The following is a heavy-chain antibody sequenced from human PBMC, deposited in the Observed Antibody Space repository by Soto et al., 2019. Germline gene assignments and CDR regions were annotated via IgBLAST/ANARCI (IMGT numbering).Heavy chain of an antibody. V-gene: IGHV3-53*01. CDR2: LYTEGTT. D-gene: IGHD3-16*01. CDR3: VRPRPSGENYGMDV. Sequence: PGGCLRLSCVASGLTVSHNYMAWVRQAPEMGLEWVSILYTEGTTYYADSVKGRFTISRDSSKNTLFLQMDSLRAEDTAVYYCVRPRPSGENYGMDVWGQGTTVTVSS. J-gene: IGHJ6*02. CDR1: GLTVSHNY.